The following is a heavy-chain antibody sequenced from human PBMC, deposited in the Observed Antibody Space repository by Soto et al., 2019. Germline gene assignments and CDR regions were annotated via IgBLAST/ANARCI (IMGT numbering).Heavy chain of an antibody. CDR2: ITSNGGNT. D-gene: IGHD2-21*01. J-gene: IGHJ6*02. Sequence: PGGSLKLSCAASRFTFRSYSMNWVRQAPGKGLEWVSAITSNGGNTDYASSVKGRFTISRDNSKNTLYLQMGSLRAEDMAVYYCARRIPFGYGMDVWGQGTTVTVS. V-gene: IGHV3-64*01. CDR3: ARRIPFGYGMDV. CDR1: RFTFRSYS.